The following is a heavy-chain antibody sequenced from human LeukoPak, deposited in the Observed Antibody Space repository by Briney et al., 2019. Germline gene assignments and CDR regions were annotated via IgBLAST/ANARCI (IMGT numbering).Heavy chain of an antibody. D-gene: IGHD1-26*01. CDR1: GYRFTNYW. V-gene: IGHV5-51*01. CDR2: IYPGASDT. CDR3: ARQVFSGLDY. Sequence: GESLKISCKGSGYRFTNYWIGWVRQMPGKGLEWMGIIYPGASDTRYSPSFQGQVTISADKSISTAYLQWSSLEASDTAMYYCARQVFSGLDYWGQGTLVTVSS. J-gene: IGHJ4*02.